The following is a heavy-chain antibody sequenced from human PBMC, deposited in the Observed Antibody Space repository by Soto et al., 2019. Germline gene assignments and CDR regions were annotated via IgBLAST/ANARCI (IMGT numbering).Heavy chain of an antibody. CDR1: GFTFSSYA. Sequence: EVQLLESGGGLVQPGGSLRLSCAASGFTFSSYAMSWVRQAPGKGLEWVSAISGSGGSTYYADSVKGRFTISRDNSKNTLYLQMKSLRAEDTAVYYCAKDKTYSSGPPGTWGQGPLVTVSS. J-gene: IGHJ5*02. V-gene: IGHV3-23*01. CDR3: AKDKTYSSGPPGT. D-gene: IGHD6-19*01. CDR2: ISGSGGST.